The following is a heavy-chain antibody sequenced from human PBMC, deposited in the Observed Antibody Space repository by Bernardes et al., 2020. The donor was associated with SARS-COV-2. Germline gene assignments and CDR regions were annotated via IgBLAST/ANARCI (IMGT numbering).Heavy chain of an antibody. Sequence: GESLKISCKGSGYSFTSYWIGWVRQMPGKGLEWMGIIYPGDSDTRYSPSFQGQVTISADKSISTAYLQWSSLKASDTAMYYCARFRSHWPLYYYYGMDVWGQGTTVTGSS. V-gene: IGHV5-51*01. CDR3: ARFRSHWPLYYYYGMDV. CDR2: IYPGDSDT. CDR1: GYSFTSYW. J-gene: IGHJ6*02. D-gene: IGHD1-1*01.